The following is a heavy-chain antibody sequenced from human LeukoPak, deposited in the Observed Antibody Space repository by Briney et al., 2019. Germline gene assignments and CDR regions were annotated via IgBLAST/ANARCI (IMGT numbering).Heavy chain of an antibody. CDR1: GFTFSSYG. CDR2: IYSGGST. CDR3: ATIDY. J-gene: IGHJ4*02. V-gene: IGHV3-66*01. Sequence: GGTLRLSCAASGFTFSSYGMSWVRQAPGKGLEWVSVIYSGGSTYYADSVKGRFTISRDNSKNTLYLQMNSLRAGDTAVYYCATIDYWGQGTLVTVSS.